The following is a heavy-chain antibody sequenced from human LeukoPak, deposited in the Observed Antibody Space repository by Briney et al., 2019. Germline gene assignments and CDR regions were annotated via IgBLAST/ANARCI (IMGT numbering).Heavy chain of an antibody. V-gene: IGHV3-23*01. CDR1: GFTFSSYA. Sequence: GGSLRLSCAASGFTFSSYAMSWVRQAPGEGLEWVSAISGGVGSTYYADSVKGRFTISRDNSKNTLYLQMNSLRAEDTAVYYCAKDEYYDFWSGSNWFDPWGQGTLVTVSS. CDR2: ISGGVGST. D-gene: IGHD3-3*01. J-gene: IGHJ5*02. CDR3: AKDEYYDFWSGSNWFDP.